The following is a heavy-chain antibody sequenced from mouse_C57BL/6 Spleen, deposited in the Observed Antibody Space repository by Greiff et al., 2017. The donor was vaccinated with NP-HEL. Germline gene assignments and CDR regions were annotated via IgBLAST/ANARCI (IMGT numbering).Heavy chain of an antibody. D-gene: IGHD1-1*01. V-gene: IGHV1-50*01. CDR2: IDPSDSYT. Sequence: QVQLQQPGAELVKPGASVKLSCKASGYTFTSYWMQWVKQRPGQGLEWIGEIDPSDSYTNYNQKFKGKATLTVDTSSSTAYMQLNSLTSEDSAVYYCARHYYGSTPFAYWGQGTLVTVSA. J-gene: IGHJ3*01. CDR1: GYTFTSYW. CDR3: ARHYYGSTPFAY.